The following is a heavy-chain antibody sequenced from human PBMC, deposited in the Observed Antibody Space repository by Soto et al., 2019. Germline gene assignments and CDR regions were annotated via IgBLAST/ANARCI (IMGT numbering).Heavy chain of an antibody. J-gene: IGHJ5*02. D-gene: IGHD3-10*01. CDR2: IYYSGST. CDR1: GGSISSGGYY. CDR3: VRDFGIRGFGENSFAP. Sequence: SETLSLTCTVSGGSISSGGYYWSWIRQHPGKGLEWIGYIYYSGSTYYNPSLKSRVTISVDTSKNQFSLKLSSVTAADTAVYYCVRDFGIRGFGENSFAPWGQGTLVTVSS. V-gene: IGHV4-31*03.